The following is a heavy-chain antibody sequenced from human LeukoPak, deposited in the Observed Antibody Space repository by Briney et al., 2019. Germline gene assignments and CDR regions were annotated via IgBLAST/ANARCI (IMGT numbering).Heavy chain of an antibody. CDR3: AKGYCGGDCYSRGAFDI. Sequence: GGSLRLSCAASGFTFDDYAMRWVRHAPGKDLEWVSGISWNSGSIGYADSVKGRFTISRDNAKNSLYLQMNSLRAEDTALYYCAKGYCGGDCYSRGAFDIWGQGTMVTVSS. J-gene: IGHJ3*02. CDR1: GFTFDDYA. CDR2: ISWNSGSI. D-gene: IGHD2-21*02. V-gene: IGHV3-9*01.